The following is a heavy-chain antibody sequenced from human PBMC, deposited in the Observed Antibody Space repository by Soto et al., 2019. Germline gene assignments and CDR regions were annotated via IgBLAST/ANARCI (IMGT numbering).Heavy chain of an antibody. D-gene: IGHD6-6*01. V-gene: IGHV1-8*01. CDR3: ARGQRIAVRTPPTY. J-gene: IGHJ4*02. CDR2: MNPNSGNT. CDR1: GYTFTSYD. Sequence: GASLKVSCKASGYTFTSYDINWVRQATGQGLEWMGWMNPNSGNTGYAQKFQGRVTMTRNTSISTAYMELSSLRSEDTAVYYCARGQRIAVRTPPTYWGQGTLVTVSS.